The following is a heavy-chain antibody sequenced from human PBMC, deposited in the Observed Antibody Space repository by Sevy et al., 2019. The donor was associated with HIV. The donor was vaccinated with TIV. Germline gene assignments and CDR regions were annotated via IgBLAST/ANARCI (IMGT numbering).Heavy chain of an antibody. CDR1: GFTFSSYP. V-gene: IGHV3-30-3*01. CDR3: ARPRESGSLIPENPSDY. CDR2: TAYDGSNQ. Sequence: GGSRRLSCAASGFTFSSYPMHWVRQAPGKGLEWVAVTAYDGSNQFYAGSVKGRFTISRDNSKNTLYLQMNSLRVEDTAVYYCARPRESGSLIPENPSDYWGQGTLVTVSS. J-gene: IGHJ4*02. D-gene: IGHD5-12*01.